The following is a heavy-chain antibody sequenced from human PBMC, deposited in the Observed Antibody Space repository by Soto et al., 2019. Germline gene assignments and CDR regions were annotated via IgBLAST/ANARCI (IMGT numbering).Heavy chain of an antibody. Sequence: XTLSLPCAVYGGSFNGYEWTWIRQPPGKGPEWIGDINHSGSTNYHPSLKSRVTISVETSKNQFSLKLRSLTDADMAVFYCARAPDKYYFDSWGQGNLVTGSS. V-gene: IGHV4-34*01. CDR2: INHSGST. J-gene: IGHJ4*02. CDR1: GGSFNGYE. CDR3: ARAPDKYYFDS.